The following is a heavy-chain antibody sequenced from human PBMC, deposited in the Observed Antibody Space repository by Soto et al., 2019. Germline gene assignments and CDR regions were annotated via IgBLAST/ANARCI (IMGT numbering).Heavy chain of an antibody. CDR2: ISGSGGST. CDR3: AKAYCSSTSCYEVIDY. CDR1: GFTFSSYA. V-gene: IGHV3-23*01. J-gene: IGHJ4*02. Sequence: PGGSLRLSCAASGFTFSSYAMSWVRQAPGKGLEWVSAISGSGGSTYYADSVKGRFTISRDNSKNTLYLQMNSLRAEDTAVYYCAKAYCSSTSCYEVIDYWGQGTLVTVSS. D-gene: IGHD2-2*01.